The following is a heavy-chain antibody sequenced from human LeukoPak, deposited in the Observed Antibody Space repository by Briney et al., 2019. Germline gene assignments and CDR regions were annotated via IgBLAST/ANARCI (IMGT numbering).Heavy chain of an antibody. V-gene: IGHV3-64D*06. CDR3: VKGEYSSGWYDPLLDY. D-gene: IGHD6-19*01. CDR1: GFTFSSYA. CDR2: ISSNGGST. J-gene: IGHJ4*02. Sequence: GGSLRLSCSASGFTFSSYAMHWVRQAPGKGLEYVSAISSNGGSTYYADSVKGRFTISRDNSKNTLYLQMSSLRAEDTAVYYCVKGEYSSGWYDPLLDYWGQGTLVTVSS.